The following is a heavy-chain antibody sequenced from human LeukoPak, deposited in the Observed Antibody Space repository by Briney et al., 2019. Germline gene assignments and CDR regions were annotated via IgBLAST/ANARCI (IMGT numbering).Heavy chain of an antibody. CDR2: ISWDGGST. CDR1: AFTFEDNT. CDR3: GLNGCLAGYYMDV. V-gene: IGHV3-43*01. D-gene: IGHD2-8*01. J-gene: IGHJ6*03. Sequence: PGGSLRLSCASSAFTFEDNTRHGFRQAPGKGLRGVSLISWDGGSTYYADSVKGRFPISRDNSKNSLYLQMHSLRTEDTALYYCGLNGCLAGYYMDVWRKGPTVSVSS.